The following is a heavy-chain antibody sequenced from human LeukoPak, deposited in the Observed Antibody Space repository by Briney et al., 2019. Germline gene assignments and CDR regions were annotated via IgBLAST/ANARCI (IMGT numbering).Heavy chain of an antibody. CDR2: IIPILGIA. V-gene: IGHV1-69*04. CDR3: ARAYCSGGSCYSGPGSYFDY. Sequence: SVKVSCKASGGTFSSYAISWVRQAPGQGLEWMGRIIPILGIANYAQKFQGRVTITADKSTSTACMELSSLRSEDTAVYYCARAYCSGGSCYSGPGSYFDYWGQGTLVTVSS. D-gene: IGHD2-15*01. J-gene: IGHJ4*02. CDR1: GGTFSSYA.